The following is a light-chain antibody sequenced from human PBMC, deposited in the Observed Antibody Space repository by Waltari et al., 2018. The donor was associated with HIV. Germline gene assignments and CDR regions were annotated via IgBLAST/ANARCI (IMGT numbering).Light chain of an antibody. CDR3: QQLNSYPVT. CDR1: QDISTF. Sequence: DIRLTQSPSLLSASMGDSVTITCRASQDISTFLAWYQQKPGKAPTLLVYAASTLQSGVSSRFRGSGSGTDFTLTISSLQPEDCATYYCQQLNSYPVTFGGGAKVEI. J-gene: IGKJ4*01. V-gene: IGKV1-9*01. CDR2: AAS.